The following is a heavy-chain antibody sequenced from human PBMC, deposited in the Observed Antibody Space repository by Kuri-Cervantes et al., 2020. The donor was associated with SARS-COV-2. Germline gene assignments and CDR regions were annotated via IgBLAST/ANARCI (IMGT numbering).Heavy chain of an antibody. Sequence: SETLSLTCTVSSGSISSSTYYWGWIRQPPGKGLEWIGTIHYSGNTYYNPSLKSRVTISVDTSKNQFSLRLNSVTATDTAVYYCARHAGRHTSAHRNFGSWGQGTLVTVSS. V-gene: IGHV4-39*01. J-gene: IGHJ4*02. D-gene: IGHD6-19*01. CDR1: SGSISSSTYY. CDR3: ARHAGRHTSAHRNFGS. CDR2: IHYSGNT.